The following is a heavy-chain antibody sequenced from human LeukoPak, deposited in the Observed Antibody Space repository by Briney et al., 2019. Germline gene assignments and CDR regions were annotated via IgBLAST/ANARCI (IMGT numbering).Heavy chain of an antibody. CDR3: ARVSGWYRVLDY. D-gene: IGHD6-19*01. J-gene: IGHJ4*02. Sequence: AAVKVSCKASGYTFTSYGISWVRQAPGQGGEGMGWISAYDGNTNYAQKLQGRVTMTTDTSTSTAYMELRSLRSDDTAVYYCARVSGWYRVLDYWGQGTLVTVSS. V-gene: IGHV1-18*01. CDR2: ISAYDGNT. CDR1: GYTFTSYG.